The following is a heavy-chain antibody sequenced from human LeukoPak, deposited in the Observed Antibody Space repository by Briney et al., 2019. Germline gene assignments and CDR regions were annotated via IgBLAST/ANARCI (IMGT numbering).Heavy chain of an antibody. CDR2: IYYSGSS. CDR3: ARHIAARLASGYYYYMDV. V-gene: IGHV4-59*01. Sequence: PSETLSLTCIVSGGSISNYYWSWIRQSPGKGLKYIGHIYYSGSSTYNPSLKSRVTISVDTSKNQFSLRLSSVTAADTAVYYCARHIAARLASGYYYYMDVWGKGTTVTVSS. J-gene: IGHJ6*03. CDR1: GGSISNYY. D-gene: IGHD6-6*01.